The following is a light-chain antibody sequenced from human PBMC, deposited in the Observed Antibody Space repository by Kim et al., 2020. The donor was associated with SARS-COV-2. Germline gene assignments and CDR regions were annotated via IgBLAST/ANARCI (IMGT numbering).Light chain of an antibody. CDR3: ASYTSSSTWV. V-gene: IGLV2-18*02. Sequence: GQSVTISCTGTSSDVGSYDRVSWYQQPPGTAPKLMIYEVKNRPSGVPDRFSGSKSGNTASLTISGLQAEDEADYYCASYTSSSTWVFGGGTQLTVL. CDR1: SSDVGSYDR. CDR2: EVK. J-gene: IGLJ3*02.